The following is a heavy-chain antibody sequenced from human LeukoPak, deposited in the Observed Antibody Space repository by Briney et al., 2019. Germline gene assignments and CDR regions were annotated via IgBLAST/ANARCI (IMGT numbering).Heavy chain of an antibody. D-gene: IGHD1-14*01. J-gene: IGHJ3*02. CDR1: GVSISRYY. CDR2: IYSGNT. CDR3: ARDPEGLDAFEI. Sequence: PSETLSLTCTVSGVSISRYYWSWIRQPAGKGLEWIGRIYSGNTNYNPSLKSRVTMSVDTSKNQFSLKLSSVTAADTAVYYCARDPEGLDAFEIWGQGTMVTVSS. V-gene: IGHV4-4*07.